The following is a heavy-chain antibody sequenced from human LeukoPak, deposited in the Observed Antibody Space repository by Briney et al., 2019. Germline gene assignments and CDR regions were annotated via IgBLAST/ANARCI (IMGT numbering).Heavy chain of an antibody. D-gene: IGHD3-22*01. CDR1: GFTFSSYA. Sequence: GGSLRVSCAASGFTFSSYAMSWVRQAPGKGLEWVSAISGSGGSTYYADSVKGRFTISRDDSKNTAYLQMNSLKTEDTAVYYCTTPYYYDSSGFHYWGQGTLVTVSS. CDR3: TTPYYYDSSGFHY. CDR2: ISGSGGST. J-gene: IGHJ4*02. V-gene: IGHV3-23*01.